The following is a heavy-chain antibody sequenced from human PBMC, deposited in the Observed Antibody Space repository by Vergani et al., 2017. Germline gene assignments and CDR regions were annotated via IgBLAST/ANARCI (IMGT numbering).Heavy chain of an antibody. D-gene: IGHD2-21*02. V-gene: IGHV3-23*01. J-gene: IGHJ4*02. CDR3: AKDRACSMVVVTAPLFDY. Sequence: EVQLLESGGGLVQPGGSLRLSCAASGFTFSSYAMSWVRQAPGKGLEWVSAISGSGGSTYYADAVKGRFTISRDNSKNALYLQMNSRRAEDTAVYYCAKDRACSMVVVTAPLFDYWGEGSQVTDSS. CDR1: GFTFSSYA. CDR2: ISGSGGST.